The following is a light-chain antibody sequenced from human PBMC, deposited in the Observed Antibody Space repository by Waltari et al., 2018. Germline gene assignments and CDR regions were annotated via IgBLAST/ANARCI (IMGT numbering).Light chain of an antibody. CDR3: GTWDVSLTAAV. CDR1: SSNIGHTP. J-gene: IGLJ2*01. CDR2: DNN. V-gene: IGLV1-51*01. Sequence: QSVLTQPPSVSAAPGQKVTLSCSGDSSNIGHTPVTWYQQLPGTAPKLLIYDNNKRPSGIPDRFSGSKSGTSATLGITGLQTGDEADYYCGTWDVSLTAAVFGGGTTVSVL.